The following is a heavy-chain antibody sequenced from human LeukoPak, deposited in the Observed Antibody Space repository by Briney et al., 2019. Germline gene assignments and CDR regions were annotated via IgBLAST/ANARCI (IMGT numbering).Heavy chain of an antibody. CDR2: ISGSGGST. CDR3: AKGYTYYDFWSGLYGMDV. D-gene: IGHD3-3*01. Sequence: PGGSLRLSCAASGFTFSSYAMSWVRQAPGKGLEWVSAISGSGGSTYYADSVKGRLTISRDNSKNTLYLQMNSLRAEDTAVYYCAKGYTYYDFWSGLYGMDVWGQGTTVTVSS. V-gene: IGHV3-23*01. J-gene: IGHJ6*02. CDR1: GFTFSSYA.